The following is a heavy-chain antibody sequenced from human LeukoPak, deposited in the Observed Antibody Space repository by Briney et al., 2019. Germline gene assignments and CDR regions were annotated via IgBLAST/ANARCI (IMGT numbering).Heavy chain of an antibody. D-gene: IGHD3-22*01. Sequence: GGSLRLSCAASGFTFSNYGMHWVRQAPGKGLEWVAVIWYDGSNEHYVDSVKGRFTVSRDNSKNTLSLQMNSLRAEDTAVYYCARVHYYDGSGYSAVFDYWGQGSLVTVSS. J-gene: IGHJ4*02. CDR2: IWYDGSNE. CDR3: ARVHYYDGSGYSAVFDY. CDR1: GFTFSNYG. V-gene: IGHV3-33*01.